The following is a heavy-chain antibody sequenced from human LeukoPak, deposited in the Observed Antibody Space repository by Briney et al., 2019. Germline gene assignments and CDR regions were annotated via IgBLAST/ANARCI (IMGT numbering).Heavy chain of an antibody. D-gene: IGHD2-8*01. CDR2: INHSGST. V-gene: IGHV4-34*01. CDR3: ARRMLGYCTNGVCSRAFDI. Sequence: SETLSLTCAVYGGSFSGYYWSWIRQPPGKGLEWIGEINHSGSTNYNPSLKSRVTISVDTSKNQFSLKLSSVTAADTAVYYCARRMLGYCTNGVCSRAFDIWGQGTMVTVSS. CDR1: GGSFSGYY. J-gene: IGHJ3*02.